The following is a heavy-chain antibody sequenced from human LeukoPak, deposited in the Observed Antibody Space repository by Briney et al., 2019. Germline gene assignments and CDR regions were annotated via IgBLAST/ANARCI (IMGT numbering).Heavy chain of an antibody. CDR3: ARGCGGDCYRLGLGFLNYYMDV. Sequence: GGSLRLSCAASGFTFDDYGMSWVRQAPGKGLEWVSGINWNGGSTGYADSVKGRFTISRDNAKNSLYLQMNSLRAEDTALYYCARGCGGDCYRLGLGFLNYYMDVWGKGTTVTVSS. CDR2: INWNGGST. D-gene: IGHD2-21*02. V-gene: IGHV3-20*04. J-gene: IGHJ6*03. CDR1: GFTFDDYG.